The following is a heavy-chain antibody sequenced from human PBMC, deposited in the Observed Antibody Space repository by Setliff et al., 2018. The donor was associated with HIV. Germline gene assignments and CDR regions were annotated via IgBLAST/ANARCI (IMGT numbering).Heavy chain of an antibody. CDR2: FDSTGSP. CDR3: AGDYAGSGRPFDY. Sequence: PSETLSLTCNVSDDSFSTNYWSWIRQPAGKGLEWIGRFDSTGSPDYNPSLKSRVTISIDTSKNHFSLKLSSVTAADTAVYFCAGDYAGSGRPFDYWGQGTLVTVSS. CDR1: DDSFSTNY. V-gene: IGHV4-4*07. D-gene: IGHD2-15*01. J-gene: IGHJ4*02.